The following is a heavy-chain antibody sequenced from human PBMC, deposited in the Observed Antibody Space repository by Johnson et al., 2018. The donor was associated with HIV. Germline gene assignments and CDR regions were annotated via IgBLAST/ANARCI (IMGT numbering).Heavy chain of an antibody. Sequence: QVQLVEFGGGEVQPGRSLRLSCAASGFTFSGYGMHWVRQSPGKGLAWVAFISHDGRNESYADSVKGRFTISRDNSSNKLYLQMRSLRVEDTAVYYCARDGKTYYNFWGGSDAFDIWGQGTLVTVSS. D-gene: IGHD3-3*01. CDR3: ARDGKTYYNFWGGSDAFDI. CDR1: GFTFSGYG. CDR2: ISHDGRNE. J-gene: IGHJ3*02. V-gene: IGHV3-30*03.